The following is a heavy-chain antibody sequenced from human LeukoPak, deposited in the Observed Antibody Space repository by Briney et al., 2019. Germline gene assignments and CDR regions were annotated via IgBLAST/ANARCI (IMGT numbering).Heavy chain of an antibody. CDR2: IYSDGSRT. Sequence: PGGSLRLSCTASGFTFSSYWMHWVRQGPGKGLVWVSRIYSDGSRTTYADSVKGRFTISGDNAKNTLYLQMNSLRAEDTAVYYCAKSVAPYCSGGSCFDAFDMWGQGTMVTVSS. CDR3: AKSVAPYCSGGSCFDAFDM. J-gene: IGHJ3*02. V-gene: IGHV3-74*01. D-gene: IGHD2-15*01. CDR1: GFTFSSYW.